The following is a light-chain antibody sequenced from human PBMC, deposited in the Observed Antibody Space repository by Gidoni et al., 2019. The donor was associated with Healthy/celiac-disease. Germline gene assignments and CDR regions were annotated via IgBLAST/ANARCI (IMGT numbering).Light chain of an antibody. CDR2: KAS. V-gene: IGKV1-5*03. CDR1: QSISSW. Sequence: DIQMTKSPSTLSASVGDRVTITCRASQSISSWLAWYQQKPGKAPKLLIYKASSLESGVPSRFSGSGSGTEFTLTISSLQPDDFATYYCQQYNSYSHSFXXXTKLEIK. J-gene: IGKJ2*03. CDR3: QQYNSYSHS.